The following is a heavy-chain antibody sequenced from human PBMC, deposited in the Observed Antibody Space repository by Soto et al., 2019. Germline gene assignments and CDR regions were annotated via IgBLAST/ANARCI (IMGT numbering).Heavy chain of an antibody. J-gene: IGHJ5*02. D-gene: IGHD3-9*01. Sequence: SETLSLTCSGYCEPPSSDSYYRRWITQSPGQGLEWIGYIYYSGTTKYNTSLKSRVSISVDTSKNKFSLRLTXLGAADTALYYCATAASPYFDLLSEFNSWEQGTFLTVSS. V-gene: IGHV4-61*01. CDR2: IYYSGTT. CDR1: CEPPSSDSYY. CDR3: ATAASPYFDLLSEFNS.